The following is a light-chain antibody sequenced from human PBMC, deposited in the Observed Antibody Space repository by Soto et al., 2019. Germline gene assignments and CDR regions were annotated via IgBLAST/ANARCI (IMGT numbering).Light chain of an antibody. CDR3: ASWEDSLNGWV. J-gene: IGLJ3*02. CDR1: SPNIGRNT. Sequence: QSVLTQPPSASGTPGQRVTISCSGSSPNIGRNTVNWFQLVPGAAPKLLVYSNNQRPSGVPDRFSGSRSGSSASLAISGLQSGDEADYYCASWEDSLNGWVIGGGTQLTVL. CDR2: SNN. V-gene: IGLV1-44*01.